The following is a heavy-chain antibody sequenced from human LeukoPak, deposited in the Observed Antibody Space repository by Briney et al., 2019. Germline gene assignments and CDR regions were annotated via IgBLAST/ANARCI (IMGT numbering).Heavy chain of an antibody. CDR2: INCNSGGT. CDR3: AKFVPSDYGDWLFDH. CDR1: GYTCSDYF. J-gene: IGHJ4*02. D-gene: IGHD4-17*01. V-gene: IGHV1-2*02. Sequence: ASVKVSCKASGYTCSDYFMHWVRQAPGQGLEWFGWINCNSGGTKYAQKFQGRVTMTRDTSIRTAYMELSRLRFDDTAVYYCAKFVPSDYGDWLFDHWGQGTLVTVSS.